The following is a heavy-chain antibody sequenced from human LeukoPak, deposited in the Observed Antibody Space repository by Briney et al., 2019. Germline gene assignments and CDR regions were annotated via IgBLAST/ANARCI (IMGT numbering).Heavy chain of an antibody. D-gene: IGHD3-10*01. V-gene: IGHV4-38-2*02. CDR3: ARADFSYYYGSGSYHYFDY. CDR2: IYHSGST. J-gene: IGHJ4*02. CDR1: GYSISSGYY. Sequence: PSETLSLTCTVSGYSISSGYYWGWIRQPPGKGLEWIGSIYHSGSTYYNPSLKSRVTISVDTSKNQFSLKLSSVTAADTAVYYCARADFSYYYGSGSYHYFDYWGQGTLVTVSS.